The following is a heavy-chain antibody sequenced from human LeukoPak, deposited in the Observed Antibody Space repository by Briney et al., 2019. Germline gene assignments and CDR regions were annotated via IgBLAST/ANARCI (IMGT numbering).Heavy chain of an antibody. CDR1: GFTISSYD. V-gene: IGHV3-13*01. CDR3: ARGANGMDV. Sequence: GGSLRLSCAASGFTISSYDMHWVRQARGKGLEWVSAIGTAGDTYYPGSVKGRFTISRENAKNSLCLQMNSLRAGDTAVYYCARGANGMDVWGQGTTVTVSS. CDR2: IGTAGDT. J-gene: IGHJ6*02.